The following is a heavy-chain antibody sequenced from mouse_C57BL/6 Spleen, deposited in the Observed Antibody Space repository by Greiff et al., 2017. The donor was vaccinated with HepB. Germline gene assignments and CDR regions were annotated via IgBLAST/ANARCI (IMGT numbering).Heavy chain of an antibody. CDR3: ARDYGRAAWYFDV. CDR1: GYTFTSYW. J-gene: IGHJ1*03. D-gene: IGHD1-1*01. Sequence: QVQLKQPGAELVRPGSSVKLSCKASGYTFTSYWMHWVKQRPIQGLEWIGNIDPSDSETHYNQKFKDKATLTVDKSSSTAYMQLSSLTSEDSAVYYCARDYGRAAWYFDVWGTGTTVTVSS. V-gene: IGHV1-52*01. CDR2: IDPSDSET.